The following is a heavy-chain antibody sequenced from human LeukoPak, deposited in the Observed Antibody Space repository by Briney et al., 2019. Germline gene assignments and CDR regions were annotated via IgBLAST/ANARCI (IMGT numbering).Heavy chain of an antibody. D-gene: IGHD4-11*01. J-gene: IGHJ4*02. V-gene: IGHV3-74*01. CDR3: SRDQTTAGPSTVDC. CDR1: EFTFSRYW. CDR2: ISSDGSNI. Sequence: GGSLRLSCAASEFTFSRYWMHWVRQVPGKGLVWVSRISSDGSNIIYADSVKGRFTISRDNAKSTLYLEMNSLRAEDTAVYFCSRDQTTAGPSTVDCWGQGTLVTVSP.